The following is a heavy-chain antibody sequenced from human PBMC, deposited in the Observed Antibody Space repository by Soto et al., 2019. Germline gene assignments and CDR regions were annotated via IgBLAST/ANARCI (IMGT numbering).Heavy chain of an antibody. V-gene: IGHV5-51*01. D-gene: IGHD3-16*01. CDR3: ARHGVGSPIAY. Sequence: CLNISCEASGYSFTQYWLGWVRQMPGRGLEWMAIIYPGDSDTRYSPSFQGQVTISVDKSINSTYLQWSSLKASDTAIYYCARHGVGSPIAYGGQGILV. J-gene: IGHJ4*02. CDR1: GYSFTQYW. CDR2: IYPGDSDT.